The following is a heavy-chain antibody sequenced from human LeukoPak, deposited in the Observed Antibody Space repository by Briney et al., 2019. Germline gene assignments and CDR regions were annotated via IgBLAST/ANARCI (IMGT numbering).Heavy chain of an antibody. CDR2: IYMSGST. V-gene: IGHV4-4*07. J-gene: IGHJ3*02. CDR1: GGSISSYY. CDR3: AREAGSSWSRGLDI. D-gene: IGHD6-13*01. Sequence: SENLSLTCTVSGGSISSYYWSWIRQPAGKGLEWIGRIYMSGSTNYNSSLKSRVNMSVDTSKNQFSLNLSSVTAADTAVYYCAREAGSSWSRGLDIWGQGTVVTVSS.